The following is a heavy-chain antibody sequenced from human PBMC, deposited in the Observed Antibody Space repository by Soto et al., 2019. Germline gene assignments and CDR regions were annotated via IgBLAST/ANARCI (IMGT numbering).Heavy chain of an antibody. J-gene: IGHJ6*02. CDR1: GYSISSGYY. CDR3: ARDLDCSSSSQCYYGMDV. V-gene: IGHV4-38-2*02. Sequence: LSLTCAVSGYSISSGYYWGWIRQPPGKGLEWIGSICHSGSTYYNPSLKSRVTISVDTSKNQFSLKLSSVTSADTAVYYCARDLDCSSSSQCYYGMDVWGQGTTVTVSS. D-gene: IGHD6-6*01. CDR2: ICHSGST.